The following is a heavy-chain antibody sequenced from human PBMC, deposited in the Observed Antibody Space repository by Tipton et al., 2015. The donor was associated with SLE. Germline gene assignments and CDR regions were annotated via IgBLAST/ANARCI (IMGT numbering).Heavy chain of an antibody. Sequence: GSLRLSCATSGFTFSSYALSWVRQAPGKGLEWVAFIRADGSNKDYADSVKGRFTISRDNSKNTLYLQMNRLRVEDTAVYYCAGGTGAYFDHWGQGTLVTVSS. CDR2: IRADGSNK. D-gene: IGHD3-16*01. J-gene: IGHJ4*02. CDR1: GFTFSSYA. V-gene: IGHV3-30*02. CDR3: AGGTGAYFDH.